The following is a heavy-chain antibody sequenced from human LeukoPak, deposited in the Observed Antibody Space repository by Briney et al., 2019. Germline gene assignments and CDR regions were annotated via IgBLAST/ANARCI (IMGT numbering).Heavy chain of an antibody. CDR1: GFTFSSYA. CDR2: ISYDGSNK. D-gene: IGHD3-3*01. V-gene: IGHV3-30-3*01. J-gene: IGHJ6*03. CDR3: ARGYYYYDFLYYMDV. Sequence: GGSLRLSCAASGFTFSSYAMHWVRQAPGKGLEWVAVISYDGSNKYYADSVKGRFTISRDNSKNTLYLQMNSLRAEDTAVYYCARGYYYYDFLYYMDVWGKGTTVTVSS.